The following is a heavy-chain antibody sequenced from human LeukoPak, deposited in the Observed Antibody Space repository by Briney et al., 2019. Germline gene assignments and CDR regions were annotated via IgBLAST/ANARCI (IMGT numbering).Heavy chain of an antibody. CDR1: GFTFSSYW. CDR3: AREYYYDNYFDY. CDR2: INSDGRST. D-gene: IGHD3-22*01. V-gene: IGHV3-74*01. Sequence: PGGSLRLSCAASGFTFSSYWMHWVRQAPGKGLVWVSRINSDGRSTTYADSVKGRFTISRDNAKNTLHLQMNSQRAEDTAVYYCAREYYYDNYFDYWGQGTLVTVSS. J-gene: IGHJ4*02.